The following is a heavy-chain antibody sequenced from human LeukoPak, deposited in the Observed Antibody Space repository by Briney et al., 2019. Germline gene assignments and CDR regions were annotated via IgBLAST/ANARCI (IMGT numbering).Heavy chain of an antibody. CDR2: INPSGGST. V-gene: IGHV1-46*01. D-gene: IGHD3-22*01. CDR3: ARGLKTYYYDSSGPN. Sequence: ASVKVSCKASGYTFTSNYMHWVRQAPGQGLEWMGIINPSGGSTSYAQKFQGRVTMTRDTSTSTVYMELSSLRSEDTAVYYCARGLKTYYYDSSGPNWGQGTLVTVSS. CDR1: GYTFTSNY. J-gene: IGHJ4*02.